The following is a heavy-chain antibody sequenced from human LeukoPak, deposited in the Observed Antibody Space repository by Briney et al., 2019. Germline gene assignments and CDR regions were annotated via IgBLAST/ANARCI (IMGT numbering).Heavy chain of an antibody. CDR3: AKARTPYNSGFDY. CDR2: ISASGSTT. CDR1: GFTFTDYA. D-gene: IGHD6-19*01. J-gene: IGHJ4*02. V-gene: IGHV3-23*01. Sequence: GGSLRLSCAASGFTFTDYAMGWVRQAPGQGLEWASTISASGSTTYYADSVRGRFTISRDNSKNTLSLQMSSLRAEDTAVYYCAKARTPYNSGFDYWDQGTLVTVSS.